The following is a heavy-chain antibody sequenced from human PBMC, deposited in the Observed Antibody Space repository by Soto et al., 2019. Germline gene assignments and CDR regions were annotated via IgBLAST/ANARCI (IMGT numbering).Heavy chain of an antibody. CDR1: GGYFSGYY. CDR2: INNPGST. D-gene: IGHD3-3*01. V-gene: IGHV4-34*01. J-gene: IGHJ3*02. Sequence: SETLSLTCAVYGGYFSGYYWSWIRQPPGKGLEWIGEINNPGSTNYNPSLKSRVTISVATSKNQFSLKLISVNAADTAVYYCARLVLRRPKYAVDIWGQGIMVTVSS. CDR3: ARLVLRRPKYAVDI.